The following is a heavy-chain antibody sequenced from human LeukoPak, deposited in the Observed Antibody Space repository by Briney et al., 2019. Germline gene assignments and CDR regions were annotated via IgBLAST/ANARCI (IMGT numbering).Heavy chain of an antibody. V-gene: IGHV1-2*04. CDR3: AREGSRRGYSGYEGHYYGMDV. CDR1: GYTFTGYY. D-gene: IGHD5-12*01. Sequence: GASVTVSCKASGYTFTGYYMHWVRQAPGQGLEWMGWINPNSGGTNYAQKFQGWVTMTRDTSISTAYMELSRLRSDDTAVYYCAREGSRRGYSGYEGHYYGMDVWGKGTTVTVSS. CDR2: INPNSGGT. J-gene: IGHJ6*04.